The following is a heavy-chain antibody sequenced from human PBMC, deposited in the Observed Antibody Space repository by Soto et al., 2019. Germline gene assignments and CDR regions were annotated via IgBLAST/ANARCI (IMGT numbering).Heavy chain of an antibody. J-gene: IGHJ4*02. V-gene: IGHV1-18*01. D-gene: IGHD6-6*01. CDR2: ISAYNGNT. Sequence: QVQLVQSGAEVKKPGASVKVPCKASGYTFTSYGISWVRQAPGQGLEWMGWISAYNGNTNYAQKLQGRVTMTTDTSTSTAYMELRSLRSDDTAVYYCARDIISSSSLQHKEFDYWGQGTLVTVSS. CDR1: GYTFTSYG. CDR3: ARDIISSSSLQHKEFDY.